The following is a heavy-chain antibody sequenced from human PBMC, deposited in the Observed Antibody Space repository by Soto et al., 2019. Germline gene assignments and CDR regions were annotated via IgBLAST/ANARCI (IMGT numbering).Heavy chain of an antibody. J-gene: IGHJ4*02. CDR3: ARPGIAVAPGY. CDR1: GFTFSSYA. V-gene: IGHV3-30-3*01. D-gene: IGHD6-19*01. CDR2: ISYDGSNK. Sequence: QVQLVESGGGVVQPGRSLRLSCAASGFTFSSYAMHWVRQAPGKGLEWVAVISYDGSNKYYADSVKGRFTISRDNSKNTLYLQMNSLRAEDTAVYYCARPGIAVAPGYWGQGTLVTVSS.